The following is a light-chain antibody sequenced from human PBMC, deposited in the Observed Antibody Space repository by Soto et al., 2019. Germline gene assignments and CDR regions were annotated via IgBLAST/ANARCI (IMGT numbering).Light chain of an antibody. Sequence: QSVLTQPPSASGSPGQSVSISCTGTSSDIGAYNFVSWYQQHPGKAPRLMIYGVSKRPSGVPDRFSGSKSGNTASLTVSGLQAEDEADYYGSSYAGSNNYVVFGGGTKVTVL. CDR3: SSYAGSNNYVV. CDR2: GVS. CDR1: SSDIGAYNF. J-gene: IGLJ2*01. V-gene: IGLV2-8*01.